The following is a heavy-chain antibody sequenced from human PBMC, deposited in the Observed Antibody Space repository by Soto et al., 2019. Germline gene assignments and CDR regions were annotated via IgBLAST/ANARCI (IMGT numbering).Heavy chain of an antibody. J-gene: IGHJ4*02. D-gene: IGHD6-19*01. CDR3: AKGGAVGNRFDY. CDR2: IKQDGSEK. Sequence: EVQLVDSGGGLVQPGGSLRLSCVASGFTFSYYYMSWVRQAPGKGLEWVANIKQDGSEKYYLDSVKGRFTISRDNAKNSLFLQMSSLRADDTAVYYCAKGGAVGNRFDYWGQGTLVTVSS. V-gene: IGHV3-7*01. CDR1: GFTFSYYY.